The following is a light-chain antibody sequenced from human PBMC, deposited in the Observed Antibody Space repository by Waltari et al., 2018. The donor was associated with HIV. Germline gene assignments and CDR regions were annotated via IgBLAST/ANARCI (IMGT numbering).Light chain of an antibody. V-gene: IGLV3-21*02. CDR1: NIGSKS. CDR3: QVWDGSSDLLYV. CDR2: DDS. J-gene: IGLJ1*01. Sequence: SYVLTQPPSVSVAPGQTARITCGANNIGSKSVHWYQQKPGQAPVLVVYDDSDRPSGIPGRCSGSNSGNTATLTISRVEAGDEADYYCQVWDGSSDLLYVFGSGSKVTVL.